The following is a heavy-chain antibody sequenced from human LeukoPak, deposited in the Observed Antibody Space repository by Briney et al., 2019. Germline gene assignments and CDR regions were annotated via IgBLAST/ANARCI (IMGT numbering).Heavy chain of an antibody. CDR3: ARIGGSWKYSGHYFDH. D-gene: IGHD3-10*01. J-gene: IGHJ4*02. Sequence: PGGSLRLSCAASGFTFSTYWMHWVRRAPGKGLVWVSCISTDGSVKSYADSVKGRFTISRDNAKNTMYLQMNSVRAEGTAVYYCARIGGSWKYSGHYFDHWGQGTLVTVSS. CDR1: GFTFSTYW. V-gene: IGHV3-74*01. CDR2: ISTDGSVK.